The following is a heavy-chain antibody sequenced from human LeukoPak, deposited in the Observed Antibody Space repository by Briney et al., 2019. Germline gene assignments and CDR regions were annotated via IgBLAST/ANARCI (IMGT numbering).Heavy chain of an antibody. Sequence: HGESLKISCKGSGYSFTSNWIGWVRQMPGKGLEWMGIIYPGDSDTRYSPSFQGQVTISADKSISTAYLQWSSLKASDTAMYYCARRVTKSYYDSSGYYDLRYFHYWGQGTLVTVSS. V-gene: IGHV5-51*01. CDR2: IYPGDSDT. J-gene: IGHJ4*02. CDR1: GYSFTSNW. CDR3: ARRVTKSYYDSSGYYDLRYFHY. D-gene: IGHD3-22*01.